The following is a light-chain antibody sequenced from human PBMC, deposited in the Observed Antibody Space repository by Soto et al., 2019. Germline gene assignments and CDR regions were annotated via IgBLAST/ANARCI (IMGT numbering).Light chain of an antibody. V-gene: IGKV1-9*01. CDR2: TAS. CDR1: QDISTY. CDR3: QQLHSFPPT. Sequence: DIQLTQSPSFLSASVGDRLTITCRASQDISTYLTWYQQNPGKAPKLLIYTASTLQSGVPSRFSGSGSGTEFTLIISSLQPEDFATYYCQQLHSFPPTFGQGTKVEIK. J-gene: IGKJ1*01.